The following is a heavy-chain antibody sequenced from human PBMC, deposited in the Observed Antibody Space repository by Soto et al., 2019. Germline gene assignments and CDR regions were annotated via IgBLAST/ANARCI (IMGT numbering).Heavy chain of an antibody. CDR2: ISGYNFNT. Sequence: QVQLVQSGTEVKKPGASVKVSCKASGYTFTSYGISWIRQAPGQGPEWMGWISGYNFNTFYTQKFQGRVTVTSDTYTNTAYMELRGLRSDDTAVYYCATLYCSSSSCQLDYWGQGTLVTVSS. J-gene: IGHJ4*02. CDR3: ATLYCSSSSCQLDY. CDR1: GYTFTSYG. D-gene: IGHD2-2*01. V-gene: IGHV1-18*01.